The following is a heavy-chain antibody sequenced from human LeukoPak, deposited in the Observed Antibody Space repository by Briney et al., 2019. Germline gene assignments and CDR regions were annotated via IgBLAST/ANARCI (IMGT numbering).Heavy chain of an antibody. D-gene: IGHD6-13*01. CDR2: ISYDGSNK. J-gene: IGHJ3*02. Sequence: GGSLRLSCAASGFTFSSYAMHWVRQAPGKGLEWVAVISYDGSNKYYADSVKGRFTISRDNSKNTLYLQMNSLRAEDTAVYYCASSGYSSSDAFDIWGQGTMVTVSS. V-gene: IGHV3-30*04. CDR1: GFTFSSYA. CDR3: ASSGYSSSDAFDI.